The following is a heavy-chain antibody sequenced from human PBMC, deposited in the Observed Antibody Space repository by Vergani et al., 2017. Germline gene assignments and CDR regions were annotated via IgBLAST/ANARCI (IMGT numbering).Heavy chain of an antibody. CDR2: ISGSGGST. V-gene: IGHV3-23*01. J-gene: IGHJ4*02. CDR1: GFTFSSYA. Sequence: EVQLLESGGGLVQPGGSLRLSCAASGFTFSSYAMSWVRQAPGKGLEWVSAISGSGGSTYYADSVKGRFTISRDNSKNTQYLQMNSLRAEDTAVYYCAKYPDIVVVVAATGYFDYWGQGTLVTVSS. CDR3: AKYPDIVVVVAATGYFDY. D-gene: IGHD2-15*01.